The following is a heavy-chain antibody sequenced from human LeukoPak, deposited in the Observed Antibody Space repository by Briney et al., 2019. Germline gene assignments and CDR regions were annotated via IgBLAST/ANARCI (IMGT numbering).Heavy chain of an antibody. CDR2: IIPILGIA. CDR3: ARGSSSWYYYYYYMDV. CDR1: GGTFSSYA. J-gene: IGHJ6*03. V-gene: IGHV1-69*04. D-gene: IGHD6-13*01. Sequence: GASVKVSRKASGGTFSSYAISWVRQAPGQGLEWMGRIIPILGIANYAQKFQGRVTITAGKSTSTAYMELSSLRSEDTAVYYCARGSSSWYYYYYYMDVWGKGTTVTVSS.